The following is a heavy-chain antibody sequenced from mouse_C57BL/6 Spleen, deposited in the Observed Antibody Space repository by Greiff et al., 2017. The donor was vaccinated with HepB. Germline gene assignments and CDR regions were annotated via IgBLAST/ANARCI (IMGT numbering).Heavy chain of an antibody. J-gene: IGHJ4*01. CDR3: ARRRGYEDAMDY. Sequence: QVQLQQPGAELVMPGASVKLSCKASGYTFTSYWMHWVKQRPGQGLEWIGEIDPSDSYTNYNQKFKGKSTLTVDKSSSTAYMQLSSLTSEDSAVYYCARRRGYEDAMDYWGHGASVTVSS. CDR1: GYTFTSYW. D-gene: IGHD2-2*01. CDR2: IDPSDSYT. V-gene: IGHV1-69*01.